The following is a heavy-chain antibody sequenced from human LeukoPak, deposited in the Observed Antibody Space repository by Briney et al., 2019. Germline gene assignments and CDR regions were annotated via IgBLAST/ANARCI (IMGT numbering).Heavy chain of an antibody. Sequence: SETLSLTCTVSGGSISSYCWSWIRQPPGKGLEWIGYIYYSGSTNYNPSLKSRVTISVDTSKNQFSLKLSPVTAADTAVYYCARGVLNFDYWGQGTLVTVSS. V-gene: IGHV4-59*01. J-gene: IGHJ4*02. CDR2: IYYSGST. CDR3: ARGVLNFDY. D-gene: IGHD1-1*01. CDR1: GGSISSYC.